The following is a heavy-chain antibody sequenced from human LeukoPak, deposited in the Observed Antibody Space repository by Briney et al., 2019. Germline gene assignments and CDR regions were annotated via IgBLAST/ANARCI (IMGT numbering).Heavy chain of an antibody. Sequence: GESLKISCRGSGYSFTSYWIVWVRQMPGKGLEWMGIIYPGDSDTTYSPSFQGQVTISADKSISTVYLQWSSLKASDTAMYYCARQSRDGSKTRGYYFDYWGQGTLVTVSS. CDR2: IYPGDSDT. CDR1: GYSFTSYW. J-gene: IGHJ4*02. D-gene: IGHD3-10*01. CDR3: ARQSRDGSKTRGYYFDY. V-gene: IGHV5-51*01.